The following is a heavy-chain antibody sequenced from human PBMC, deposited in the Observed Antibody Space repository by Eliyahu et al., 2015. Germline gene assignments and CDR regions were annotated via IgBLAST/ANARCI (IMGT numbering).Heavy chain of an antibody. J-gene: IGHJ6*02. CDR1: GFSLSTRGMC. CDR2: IDWDDDK. V-gene: IGHV2-70*01. Sequence: QVTLRESGPALVKPTQTLTLTCTFSGFSLSTRGMCVSWIRQPPGKALEWLALIDWDDDKYYRTSLKTRLTISKDTSKNQVVLTMTNMDPVDTATYYCARTSHSSDYHYYYGLDVWGQGTTVTVSS. D-gene: IGHD3-22*01. CDR3: ARTSHSSDYHYYYGLDV.